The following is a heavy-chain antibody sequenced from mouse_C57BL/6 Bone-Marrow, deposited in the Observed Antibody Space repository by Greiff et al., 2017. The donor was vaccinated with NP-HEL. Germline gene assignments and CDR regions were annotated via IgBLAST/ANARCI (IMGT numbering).Heavy chain of an antibody. Sequence: EVMLVESEGGLVQPGSSMKLSCTASGFTFSDYYMAWVRQVPEKGLEWVANINYDGSSTYYLDSLKSRFIISRDNAKNILYLQMSSLKSEDTATYYCARKDYSNPYWYFDVWGTGTTVTVSS. J-gene: IGHJ1*03. CDR3: ARKDYSNPYWYFDV. D-gene: IGHD2-5*01. V-gene: IGHV5-16*01. CDR1: GFTFSDYY. CDR2: INYDGSST.